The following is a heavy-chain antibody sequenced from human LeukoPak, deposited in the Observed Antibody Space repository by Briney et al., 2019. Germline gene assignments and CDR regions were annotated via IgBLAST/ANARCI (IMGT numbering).Heavy chain of an antibody. CDR2: IWYDGSNK. CDR3: ASGRNYYDSSGSQYYFDY. V-gene: IGHV3-33*01. J-gene: IGHJ4*02. D-gene: IGHD3-22*01. Sequence: GGSLRLSCAASGFTFSSYGMHWVRQAPGKGLEWVAVIWYDGSNKYYADSVKGRFTISRDNSKNTLYLQMNSLRAEDTAVYYCASGRNYYDSSGSQYYFDYWGQGTLVTVSS. CDR1: GFTFSSYG.